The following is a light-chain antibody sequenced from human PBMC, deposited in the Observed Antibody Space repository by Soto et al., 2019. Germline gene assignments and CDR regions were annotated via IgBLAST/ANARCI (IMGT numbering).Light chain of an antibody. Sequence: DIQMTQSPSTLSASVGDRVTITCRASQSISSWLAWYQQKPGKAPKLPIYDASSLESGVPSRFSGSGSGTEFTLTISSLQPDDFATYYCQQYNSPITFGQGTRLEI. V-gene: IGKV1-5*01. CDR3: QQYNSPIT. CDR1: QSISSW. J-gene: IGKJ5*01. CDR2: DAS.